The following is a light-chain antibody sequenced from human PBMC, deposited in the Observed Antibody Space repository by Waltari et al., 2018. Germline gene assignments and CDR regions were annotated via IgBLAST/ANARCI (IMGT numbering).Light chain of an antibody. J-gene: IGLJ2*01. CDR1: HPNTGACY. CDR3: VTWDTSLSAVV. Sequence: QSVFPQPPPLSAAPAPQDTILCSGSHPNTGACYGSCYQQLPGAAPKLLIYDNDNRPSGMPYRFSGSKSGTSATLGITGLQTGDETDYYCVTWDTSLSAVVFGGGTKLTVL. CDR2: DND. V-gene: IGLV1-51*01.